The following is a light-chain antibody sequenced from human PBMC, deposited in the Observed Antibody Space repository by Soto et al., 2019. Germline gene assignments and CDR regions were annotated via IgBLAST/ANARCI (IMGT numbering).Light chain of an antibody. CDR1: QGISSY. CDR2: AAS. J-gene: IGKJ3*01. V-gene: IGKV1-8*01. CDR3: QQYYSYPFT. Sequence: AIRMTQSPSSFSASTGDRVTITCRASQGISSYLAWYQQKPGKAPKLLIYAASTLQSGVPSRFSGSGSGTAFTLTISSLQSEDFATYYCQQYYSYPFTFGPGTKVDSK.